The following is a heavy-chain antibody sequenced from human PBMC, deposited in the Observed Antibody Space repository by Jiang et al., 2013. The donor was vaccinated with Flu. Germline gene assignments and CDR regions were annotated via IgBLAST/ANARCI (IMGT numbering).Heavy chain of an antibody. Sequence: RLSCAASGFTFSSYAMSWVRQAPGKGLEWVSAISGSGGSTYYADSVKGRFTISRDNSKNTLYLQMNSLRAEDTAVYYCANLGYSELLWFGEDWGQGTLVTVSS. V-gene: IGHV3-23*01. CDR2: ISGSGGST. J-gene: IGHJ4*02. D-gene: IGHD3-10*01. CDR3: ANLGYSELLWFGED. CDR1: GFTFSSYA.